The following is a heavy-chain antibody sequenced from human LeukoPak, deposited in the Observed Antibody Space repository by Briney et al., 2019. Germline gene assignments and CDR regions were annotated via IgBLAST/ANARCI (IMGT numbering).Heavy chain of an antibody. V-gene: IGHV4-59*08. Sequence: GSLRLSCAASGFTVSSNYMSWIRQPPGKGLEWIGYIYYSGSTTCHPSFKSRLTISVDTSKNQFSLKLRSVTAADTAVYYCARHLPGYSNTWPGPWGQGTLVTVSS. CDR3: ARHLPGYSNTWPGP. CDR2: IYYSGST. J-gene: IGHJ5*02. D-gene: IGHD2-2*01. CDR1: GFTVSSNY.